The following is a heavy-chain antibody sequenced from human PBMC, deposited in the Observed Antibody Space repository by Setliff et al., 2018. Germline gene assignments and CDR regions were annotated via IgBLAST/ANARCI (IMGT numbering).Heavy chain of an antibody. J-gene: IGHJ6*03. V-gene: IGHV1-18*01. CDR3: SRDRNDNYESSGYYYAGGYMDV. CDR2: INNYNFNT. D-gene: IGHD3-22*01. Sequence: VASVKVSCKASGYTFTNYGINWVRQAPGQGLEWMGWINNYNFNTNYPQKFLGRVTMTTDTSTSTAYMELRSLRSDDTAVYYCSRDRNDNYESSGYYYAGGYMDVWGKGTAVTVSS. CDR1: GYTFTNYG.